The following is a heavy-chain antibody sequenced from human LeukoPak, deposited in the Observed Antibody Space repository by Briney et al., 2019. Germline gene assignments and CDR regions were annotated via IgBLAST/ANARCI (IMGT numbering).Heavy chain of an antibody. CDR1: GFTFSSYG. V-gene: IGHV3-23*01. Sequence: GGSLRLSCAASGFTFSSYGMSWVRQAPGKGLEWVSAISGSGGSTYYADSVKGRFTISRDNAKNSLYLQMNSLRAEDTAVYYCAREGRSRLTTYYYMDVWGKGTTVTVSS. CDR3: AREGRSRLTTYYYMDV. D-gene: IGHD1-1*01. J-gene: IGHJ6*03. CDR2: ISGSGGST.